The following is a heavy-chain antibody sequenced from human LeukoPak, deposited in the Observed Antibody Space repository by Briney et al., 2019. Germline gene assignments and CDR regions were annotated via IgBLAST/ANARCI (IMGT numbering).Heavy chain of an antibody. CDR1: GYSISSGYY. CDR2: IYTSGST. Sequence: SETLSLTCTVSGYSISSGYYWGWIRQPAGKGLEWIGRIYTSGSTNYNPSLKSRVTMSVDTSKNQFSLKLSSVTAADTAVYYCARGDILTGYSLYFDYWGQGTLVTVSS. CDR3: ARGDILTGYSLYFDY. V-gene: IGHV4-4*07. D-gene: IGHD3-9*01. J-gene: IGHJ4*02.